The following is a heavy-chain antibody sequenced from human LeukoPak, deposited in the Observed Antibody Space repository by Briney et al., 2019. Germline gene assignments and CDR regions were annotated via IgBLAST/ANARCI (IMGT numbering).Heavy chain of an antibody. V-gene: IGHV3-30*04. D-gene: IGHD3-9*01. J-gene: IGHJ2*01. CDR2: ISYDGSNK. CDR3: ARGVRYFDY. Sequence: GRSLRLSCAASGFTFSSYAMHWVRQAPGKGLEWVAVISYDGSNKYYADSVKGRFTISRDNSKNTLYLQMNSLRAEDTAVYYCARGVRYFDYWGRGTLVTVSS. CDR1: GFTFSSYA.